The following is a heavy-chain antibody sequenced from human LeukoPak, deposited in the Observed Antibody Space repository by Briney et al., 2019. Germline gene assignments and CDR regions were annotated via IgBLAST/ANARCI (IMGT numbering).Heavy chain of an antibody. J-gene: IGHJ3*02. V-gene: IGHV3-74*01. CDR1: GFTFSSYS. CDR3: AREIEGGYNAFDI. D-gene: IGHD3-10*01. CDR2: ISSDGSST. Sequence: GGSLRLSCAASGFTFSSYSMNWVRQAPGKGLVWVSRISSDGSSTTYADSVKGRFTSSRDNAKNTLYLQMNSLRAEDTAVYYCAREIEGGYNAFDIWGQGTMVTVSS.